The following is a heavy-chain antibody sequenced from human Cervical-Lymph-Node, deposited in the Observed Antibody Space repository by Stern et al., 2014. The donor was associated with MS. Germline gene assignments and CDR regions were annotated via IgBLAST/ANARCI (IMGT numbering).Heavy chain of an antibody. J-gene: IGHJ6*02. D-gene: IGHD6-19*01. Sequence: DVQLEESGGGLVQPGGSLRLSCAPSGFTFSNYAMSWIRQAPGKGLEWISSISGSGGNTFYADSVKGRFTIFRDNSKNTLEMQMNSLRAEDSALYYCTKGFTVTGTGYGVDVWGQGTTVTVSS. CDR3: TKGFTVTGTGYGVDV. V-gene: IGHV3-23*04. CDR2: ISGSGGNT. CDR1: GFTFSNYA.